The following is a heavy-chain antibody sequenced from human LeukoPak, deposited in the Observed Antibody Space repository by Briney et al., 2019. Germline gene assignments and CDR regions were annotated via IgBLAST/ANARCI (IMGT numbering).Heavy chain of an antibody. CDR1: GGSISSYY. Sequence: SETLSLTCTVSGGSISSYYWSWIRQPPGKGLEWIGYIYYSGSTNYNPSLKSRVTISVDTSKNQFSLKLSSVTAADTAVYYCARETPTHAYGSGSHPFDYWGQGTLVTVPS. CDR3: ARETPTHAYGSGSHPFDY. CDR2: IYYSGST. J-gene: IGHJ4*02. V-gene: IGHV4-59*01. D-gene: IGHD3-10*01.